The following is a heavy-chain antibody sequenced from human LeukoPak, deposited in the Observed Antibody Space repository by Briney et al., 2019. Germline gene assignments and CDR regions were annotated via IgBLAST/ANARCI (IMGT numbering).Heavy chain of an antibody. D-gene: IGHD3-22*01. CDR1: GFTFISYA. CDR2: ISYDGSNK. J-gene: IGHJ4*02. CDR3: ARLYDSSGYTGHDYFDY. Sequence: GGSLRLSCAASGFTFISYAMHWVRQAPGKGLEWVAVISYDGSNKYYADSVKVRFTISRDNSKYTLYLQMTSLRAEDTAVYYCARLYDSSGYTGHDYFDYWGQGTLVTVSS. V-gene: IGHV3-30-3*01.